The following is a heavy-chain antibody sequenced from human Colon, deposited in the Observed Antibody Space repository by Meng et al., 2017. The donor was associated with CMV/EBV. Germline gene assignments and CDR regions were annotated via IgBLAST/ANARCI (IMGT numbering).Heavy chain of an antibody. CDR1: RLSMSQFW. J-gene: IGHJ4*02. V-gene: IGHV3-7*01. CDR2: IKQDGSDQ. Sequence: GVLKISCVDSRLSMSQFWMSWVRQAPGKGLEWVANIKQDGSDQNYVDSVKGRFTISRDNAKNSLYLQMNSLRVEDTAVYYCVRGQGIMYVWGQGTLVTVSS. CDR3: VRGQGIMYV. D-gene: IGHD3-16*01.